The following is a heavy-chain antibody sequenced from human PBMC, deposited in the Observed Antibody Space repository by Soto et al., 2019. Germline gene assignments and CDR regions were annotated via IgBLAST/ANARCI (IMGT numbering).Heavy chain of an antibody. J-gene: IGHJ4*02. Sequence: QVQLQQWGAGLLKPSETLTLACAVYGESFSGYYWSWIRQPPGKGLEWIGEINHSGSTNYYPSLKSRVTISVDTSKNQFSLKLTSVTAADTAVYYCARRLSGYPLDYWGQGTLVTVSS. D-gene: IGHD3-3*01. V-gene: IGHV4-34*01. CDR1: GESFSGYY. CDR2: INHSGST. CDR3: ARRLSGYPLDY.